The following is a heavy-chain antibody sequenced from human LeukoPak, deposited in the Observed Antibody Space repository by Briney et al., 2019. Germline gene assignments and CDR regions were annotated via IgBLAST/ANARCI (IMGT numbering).Heavy chain of an antibody. CDR1: GFTFTSYS. CDR3: ARDLDWGPDY. V-gene: IGHV3-48*01. J-gene: IGHJ4*02. D-gene: IGHD3-9*01. Sequence: GGSLRLSCAASGFTFTSYSVNWVRQAPGKGLEWVSYISSSSSTIFYADSVKGRFTISRDNAKNSLYLQMNSLRAEDTAVYYCARDLDWGPDYWGQGTLVTVSS. CDR2: ISSSSSTI.